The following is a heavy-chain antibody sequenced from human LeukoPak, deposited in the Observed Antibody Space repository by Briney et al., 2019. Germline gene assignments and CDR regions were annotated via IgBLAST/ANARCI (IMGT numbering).Heavy chain of an antibody. Sequence: PSETLSLTCAVYGGSFSGYYWSWIRQPPGKGLEWIGEINHSGSTNYNPSLKSRVTISVDTSKNQFSLKLSSVTAADTAVYYCARETVEYGSGSNHGRNWFDPWGQGTLVTVSS. CDR3: ARETVEYGSGSNHGRNWFDP. J-gene: IGHJ5*02. CDR2: INHSGST. V-gene: IGHV4-34*01. D-gene: IGHD3-10*01. CDR1: GGSFSGYY.